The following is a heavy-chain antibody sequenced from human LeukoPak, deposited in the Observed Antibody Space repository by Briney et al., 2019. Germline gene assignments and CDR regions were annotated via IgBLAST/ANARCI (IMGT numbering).Heavy chain of an antibody. CDR3: VRHGSGDYYYYFHY. V-gene: IGHV4-39*01. J-gene: IGHJ4*02. CDR1: GASISSSSYY. CDR2: IYHTGST. Sequence: PSETLSLTCTVSGASISSSSYYWGWLRQPPGTGLEWIGNIYHTGSTYYTPSLRSRVTISVDTSKNQFSLKLSSVTAADTAVYYCVRHGSGDYYYYFHYWGQGTLVTVSS. D-gene: IGHD3-22*01.